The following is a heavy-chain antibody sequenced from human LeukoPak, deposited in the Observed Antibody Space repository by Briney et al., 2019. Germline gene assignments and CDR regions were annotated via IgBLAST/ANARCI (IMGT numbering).Heavy chain of an antibody. CDR1: GFSLKTVGVG. D-gene: IGHD5-18*01. CDR2: ISWDDDK. Sequence: SGPTLVKPTQTLTLTCTFSGFSLKTVGVGVGWIRQPPGKALEWLALISWDDDKRYSPSLKTRLTITKDTSKNQVVLTLTNMDPVDTATYYCAHTPPGRTQLWLRYFQHWGQGTLVTVSS. J-gene: IGHJ1*01. CDR3: AHTPPGRTQLWLRYFQH. V-gene: IGHV2-5*02.